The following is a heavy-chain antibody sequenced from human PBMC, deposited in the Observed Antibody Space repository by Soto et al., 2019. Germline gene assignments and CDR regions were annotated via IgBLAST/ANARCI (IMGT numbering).Heavy chain of an antibody. CDR1: GFTSNHNW. J-gene: IGHJ1*01. CDR3: AAAIGVTESAYFHH. CDR2: IYPSDSDT. V-gene: IGHV5-51*01. Sequence: GESLKLSCKGSGFTSNHNWIAWVRQMPGKGLEWMGIIYPSDSDTRYSPSFQGQVTISADKSISTAYLQWTSLKASDTATYYCAAAIGVTESAYFHHWGQGTRVTVSS. D-gene: IGHD6-19*01.